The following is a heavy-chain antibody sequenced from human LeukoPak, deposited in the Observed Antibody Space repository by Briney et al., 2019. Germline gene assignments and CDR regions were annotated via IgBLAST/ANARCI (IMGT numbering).Heavy chain of an antibody. CDR2: IYPGDSDT. Sequence: GESLKISCKGSGYSFTSYWIGWVRQMPGKGLEWMGIIYPGDSDTRYSPSFQGQVTISADKSISTAYLQWNSLKASDTAIYYCTRSPDIDILTGYSRYYFDYWGQGTLVTASS. CDR3: TRSPDIDILTGYSRYYFDY. CDR1: GYSFTSYW. J-gene: IGHJ4*02. D-gene: IGHD3-9*01. V-gene: IGHV5-51*01.